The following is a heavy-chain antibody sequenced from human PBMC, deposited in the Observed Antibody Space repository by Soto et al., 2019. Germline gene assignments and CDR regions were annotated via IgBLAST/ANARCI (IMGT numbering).Heavy chain of an antibody. J-gene: IGHJ4*02. Sequence: SETLSLTCTVSGGSISSSGYYWGWIRQPPGKGLEWIGSIYSSGSTYYNPSLKSRVTISVDTSRNQFSLKLSSVTAADTAVYYCARHPIYYDTSGYYLGYFDYWGQGTLVTVSS. V-gene: IGHV4-39*01. CDR1: GGSISSSGYY. CDR3: ARHPIYYDTSGYYLGYFDY. D-gene: IGHD3-22*01. CDR2: IYSSGST.